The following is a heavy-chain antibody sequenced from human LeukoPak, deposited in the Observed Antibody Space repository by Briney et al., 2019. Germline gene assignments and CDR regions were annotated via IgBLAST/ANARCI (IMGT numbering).Heavy chain of an antibody. V-gene: IGHV4-59*08. J-gene: IGHJ3*02. Sequence: PSETLSLTCTVSGASISSYYWSWIRQPPGKGLEWIGYIYHSGSINYNPSLKSRVTISVDTSKNQFSLRLSSVTAADTAVYHCARHSAGSSSWFDAFDTWGQGTMVTVSS. CDR3: ARHSAGSSSWFDAFDT. CDR1: GASISSYY. CDR2: IYHSGSI. D-gene: IGHD6-13*01.